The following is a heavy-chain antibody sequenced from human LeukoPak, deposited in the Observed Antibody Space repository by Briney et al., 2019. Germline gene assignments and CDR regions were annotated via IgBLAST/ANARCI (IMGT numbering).Heavy chain of an antibody. CDR2: IYTSGST. Sequence: SETLSLTCTVSGGSISSYYWSWIRQPAGKGLEWIGRIYTSGSTNYNPSLKSRVTMSVDTSKNQFSLKLSSVTAADTAVYYCARVGSGYGSGNTDTEYYYYYGMDVWGQGTTVTVSS. D-gene: IGHD3-10*01. CDR3: ARVGSGYGSGNTDTEYYYYYGMDV. J-gene: IGHJ6*02. CDR1: GGSISSYY. V-gene: IGHV4-4*07.